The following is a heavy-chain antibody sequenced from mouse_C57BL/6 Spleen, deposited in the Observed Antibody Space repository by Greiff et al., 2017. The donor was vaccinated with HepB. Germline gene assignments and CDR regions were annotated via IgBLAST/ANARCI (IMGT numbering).Heavy chain of an antibody. CDR3: AREELGSLYYFDY. CDR2: IYPGSGNT. CDR1: GYTFTDYY. Sequence: QVQLQQSGAELVRPGASVKLSCKASGYTFTDYYINWVKQRPGQGLEWIARIYPGSGNTYYNEKFKGKATLTAEKSSSTAYMQLSSLTSEDSAVYFCAREELGSLYYFDYWGQGTTLTVSS. V-gene: IGHV1-76*01. J-gene: IGHJ2*01. D-gene: IGHD1-1*02.